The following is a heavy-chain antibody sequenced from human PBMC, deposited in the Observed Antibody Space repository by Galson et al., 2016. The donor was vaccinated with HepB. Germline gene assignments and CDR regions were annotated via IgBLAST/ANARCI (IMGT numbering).Heavy chain of an antibody. CDR2: IGSDGSTI. Sequence: SLRLSCAASGFTFSTFWMHWVRQAPGKGLVWVSRIGSDGSTITYADSVKGRFTISRDNAENSLYLQMDSLRAEDTALYYRVRYNWNFAFDIRGQGTMVTVSS. V-gene: IGHV3-74*01. D-gene: IGHD1-7*01. J-gene: IGHJ3*02. CDR3: VRYNWNFAFDI. CDR1: GFTFSTFW.